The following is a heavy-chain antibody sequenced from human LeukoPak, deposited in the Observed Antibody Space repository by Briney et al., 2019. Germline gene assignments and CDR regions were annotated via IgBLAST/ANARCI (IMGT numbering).Heavy chain of an antibody. D-gene: IGHD4/OR15-4a*01. Sequence: GGSLRLSCAASGFTFSTYGMSWVRQAPGKGLEWLSTIGGGGRDTFYADSVQGRFTVSRDNSMNTLYLQMSSLKVEDTSVYFCAKNRGANYYNYYMDVWGKGTTVTVSS. J-gene: IGHJ6*03. CDR2: IGGGGRDT. CDR3: AKNRGANYYNYYMDV. V-gene: IGHV3-23*01. CDR1: GFTFSTYG.